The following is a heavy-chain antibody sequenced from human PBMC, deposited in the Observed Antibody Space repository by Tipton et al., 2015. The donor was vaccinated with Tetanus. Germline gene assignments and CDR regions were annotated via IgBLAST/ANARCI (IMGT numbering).Heavy chain of an antibody. CDR2: IYYSGST. D-gene: IGHD3-16*01. V-gene: IGHV4-59*01. CDR3: EGDDYYETSLRDYYGEEV. Sequence: TLSLTCTVSGGSISSYYWSWIRQPPGKGLEWIGYIYYSGSTNYNPSLKSRVTISIDTSKNQFSLKMTSVTAADTAVYFCEGDDYYETSLRDYYGEEVWGQGTTVTVSS. CDR1: GGSISSYY. J-gene: IGHJ6*02.